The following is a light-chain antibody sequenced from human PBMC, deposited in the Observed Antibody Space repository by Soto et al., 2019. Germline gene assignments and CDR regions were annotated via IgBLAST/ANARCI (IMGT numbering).Light chain of an antibody. CDR2: GAS. CDR3: LQYNDWPPKQYT. J-gene: IGKJ2*01. V-gene: IGKV3-15*01. Sequence: EIVMTQSPATLSVSPGERVTLSCRASQSVSSDLAWYQYKPGQAPRLLIYGASTRATGTPARFSGSGSGTEFSLSISSLQCEDFAVYYCLQYNDWPPKQYTFGQGTKLEIK. CDR1: QSVSSD.